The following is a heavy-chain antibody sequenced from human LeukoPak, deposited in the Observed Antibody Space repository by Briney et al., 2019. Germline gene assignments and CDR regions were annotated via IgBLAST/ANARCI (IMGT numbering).Heavy chain of an antibody. V-gene: IGHV3-21*01. D-gene: IGHD3-10*01. CDR1: GFTFSSYW. CDR2: ISSSSSYI. Sequence: GGSLRLSCAASGFTFSSYWMSWVRQAPGKGLEWVSSISSSSSYIYYADSVKGRFTISRDNAKNSLYLQMNSLRAEDTAVYYCARAWIGLPRYFDYWGQGTLVTVSS. J-gene: IGHJ4*02. CDR3: ARAWIGLPRYFDY.